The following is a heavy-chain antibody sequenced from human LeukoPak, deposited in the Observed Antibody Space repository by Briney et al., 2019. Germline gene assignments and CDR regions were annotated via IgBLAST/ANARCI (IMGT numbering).Heavy chain of an antibody. CDR2: ISGYNGDT. CDR1: GYTFTAYG. Sequence: ASVKVSCKASGYTFTAYGISWVRQAPGQGLEWMGWISGYNGDTKYAQRFEGRVTMTTDTSTTTAFMDLRSLRSDDTAVYFCAISTGGYSDLYFHYWGQGTLVSVSS. V-gene: IGHV1-18*01. CDR3: AISTGGYSDLYFHY. J-gene: IGHJ4*02. D-gene: IGHD3-22*01.